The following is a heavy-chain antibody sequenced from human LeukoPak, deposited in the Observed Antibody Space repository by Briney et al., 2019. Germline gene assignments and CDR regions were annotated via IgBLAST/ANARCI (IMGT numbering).Heavy chain of an antibody. CDR3: AKDFGYTQGHSFDS. D-gene: IGHD5-18*01. CDR1: GFTFSTYD. V-gene: IGHV3-48*03. Sequence: GGSLRLSCATSGFTFSTYDMHWVRQAPGKGLEWVSYISSSGSTIYYADSVKGRFTVSRDNSKNSLYLQLNGLRAEDTALYYCAKDFGYTQGHSFDSWGQGTLVTVSS. J-gene: IGHJ4*02. CDR2: ISSSGSTI.